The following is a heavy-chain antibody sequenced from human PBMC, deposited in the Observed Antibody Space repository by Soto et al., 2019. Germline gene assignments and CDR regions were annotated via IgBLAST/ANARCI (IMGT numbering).Heavy chain of an antibody. CDR3: ARLPVFWSGYYTPSYSYYYGMDV. V-gene: IGHV5-51*01. J-gene: IGHJ6*02. CDR2: IYPGDSDT. Sequence: PGESLKISCKGSGYSFTSYWIGWVRQMPGKGLEWMGIIYPGDSDTRYSPSFQGQVTISADKSISTAYLQWSSLKASDTAMYYCARLPVFWSGYYTPSYSYYYGMDVWGQGTTVTVSS. CDR1: GYSFTSYW. D-gene: IGHD3-3*01.